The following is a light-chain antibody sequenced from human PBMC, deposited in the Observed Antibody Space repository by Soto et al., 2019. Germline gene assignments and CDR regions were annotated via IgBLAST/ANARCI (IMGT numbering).Light chain of an antibody. CDR2: EGS. CDR1: SSDVGSYNL. J-gene: IGLJ2*01. V-gene: IGLV2-23*01. CDR3: CSYAVTRPYVV. Sequence: QSALTQPASVSGSPGQSITISCTGTSSDVGSYNLVSWYQQHPGKAPKLMIYEGSKRPSGVSNRFSGSKSGNTASLTISGLQAEDEADYYCCSYAVTRPYVVFGGGTKLTVL.